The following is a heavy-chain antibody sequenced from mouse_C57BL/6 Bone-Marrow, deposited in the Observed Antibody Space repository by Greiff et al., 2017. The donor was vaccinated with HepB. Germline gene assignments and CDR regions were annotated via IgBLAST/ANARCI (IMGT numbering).Heavy chain of an antibody. CDR2: INPNNGGT. J-gene: IGHJ2*01. V-gene: IGHV1-26*01. CDR1: GYTFTDYY. CDR3: ARNYSNYLYFDY. Sequence: EVQLQQSGPELVKPGASVKISCKASGYTFTDYYMNWVKQSHGKSLEWIGDINPNNGGTSYNQKFKGKATLTVDKSSSTAYMELRSLTSEDSAVYYCARNYSNYLYFDYWGKGTTLTVAS. D-gene: IGHD2-5*01.